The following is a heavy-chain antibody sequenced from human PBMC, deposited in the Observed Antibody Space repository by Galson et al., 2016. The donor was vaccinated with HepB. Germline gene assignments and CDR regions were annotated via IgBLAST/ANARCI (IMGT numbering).Heavy chain of an antibody. V-gene: IGHV3-23*01. D-gene: IGHD3-3*02. Sequence: SLRLSCAASGFTFRSYAMNWVRQAPGKGLEWVSAISSGGGSAYYADSVKGRFTISRDNSKNTLYLQMNSLRAEDTAVYYCAKRAKPFVVWLSHRVRLGGMDVRGQGTTVTVSS. J-gene: IGHJ6*02. CDR3: AKRAKPFVVWLSHRVRLGGMDV. CDR1: GFTFRSYA. CDR2: ISSGGGSA.